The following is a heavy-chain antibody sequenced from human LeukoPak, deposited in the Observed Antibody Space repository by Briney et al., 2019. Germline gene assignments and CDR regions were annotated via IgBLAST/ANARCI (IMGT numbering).Heavy chain of an antibody. V-gene: IGHV3-21*01. J-gene: IGHJ4*02. D-gene: IGHD3-22*01. CDR2: ISSSSSYI. Sequence: GGSLRLSCAASGFNLSSYAFNWVRQAPGGGLEWVSSISSSSSYIYYTDSVKGRFTISRDNAKNSLYLQVNSLRAEDTAVYYCARGGHNYYDSSGYRYYFDYWGQGTLVTVSS. CDR3: ARGGHNYYDSSGYRYYFDY. CDR1: GFNLSSYA.